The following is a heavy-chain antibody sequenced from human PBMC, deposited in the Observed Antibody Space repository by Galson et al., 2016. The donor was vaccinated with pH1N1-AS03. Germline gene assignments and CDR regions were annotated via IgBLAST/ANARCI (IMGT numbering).Heavy chain of an antibody. J-gene: IGHJ6*02. CDR3: ARGGRITMVRGVTVANLYYYYALDV. V-gene: IGHV3-74*01. D-gene: IGHD3-10*01. CDR1: GFTFSSYW. Sequence: SLRLSCAASGFTFSSYWMHWVRQAPGKGLVWVSRINSDGGSISYADSVKGRFTISRDNAKNTLYLQMNSLRAEDTAVYYCARGGRITMVRGVTVANLYYYYALDVWGQGTTVTVSS. CDR2: INSDGGSI.